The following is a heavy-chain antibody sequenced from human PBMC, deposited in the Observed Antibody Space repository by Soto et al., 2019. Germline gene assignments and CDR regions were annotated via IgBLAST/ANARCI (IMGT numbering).Heavy chain of an antibody. V-gene: IGHV1-2*02. CDR1: GYTFTGYY. CDR3: ARDRGYSGYGGNYYYYYGTDV. CDR2: INPNSGGT. D-gene: IGHD5-12*01. Sequence: VKVSCKASGYTFTGYYMHWVRQAPGQGLEWMGWINPNSGGTNYAQKFQGRVTMTRDTSISTAYMELSRLRSDDTAVYYCARDRGYSGYGGNYYYYYGTDVWGQGTTVTVSS. J-gene: IGHJ6*02.